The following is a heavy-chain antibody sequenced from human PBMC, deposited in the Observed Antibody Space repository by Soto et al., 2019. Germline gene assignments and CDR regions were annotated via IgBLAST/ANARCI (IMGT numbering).Heavy chain of an antibody. CDR3: AIASGLTVNGREY. CDR2: ISGNGSST. V-gene: IGHV3-23*01. Sequence: PVGSLRLSCAASGFTFSNYAMSWVRQAPGKGLEWVSAISGNGSSTYYADSVKGRFTISRYNSNNTLYLQMNSLRAETTAVYYCAIASGLTVNGREYWGQRPLV. D-gene: IGHD2-8*01. CDR1: GFTFSNYA. J-gene: IGHJ4*02.